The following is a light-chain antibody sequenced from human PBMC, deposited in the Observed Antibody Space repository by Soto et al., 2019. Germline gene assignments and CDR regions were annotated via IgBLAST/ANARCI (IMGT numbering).Light chain of an antibody. CDR2: GAS. Sequence: IVLTQSPGTLSLSPGERGTLSCRASQHIASSYLAWYQQKRGQPPRLLIYGASTRASGIPDRFSGSGSGTDFNLTISRLEPEDFAVYYCQLYGGSPIFSFGPGTKVDNK. CDR3: QLYGGSPIFS. CDR1: QHIASSY. J-gene: IGKJ3*01. V-gene: IGKV3-20*01.